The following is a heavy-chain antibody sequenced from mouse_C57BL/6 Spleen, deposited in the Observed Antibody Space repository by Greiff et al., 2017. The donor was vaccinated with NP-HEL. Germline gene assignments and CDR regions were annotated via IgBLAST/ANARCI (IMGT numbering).Heavy chain of an antibody. V-gene: IGHV1-69*01. J-gene: IGHJ4*01. CDR1: GYTFTSYW. CDR3: ARYLPTIAMDY. CDR2: IDPSDSYT. Sequence: QVQLQQPGAELVMPGASVKLSCKASGYTFTSYWMHWVKQRPGQGLEWIGEIDPSDSYTNYNQKFKGKSTLAVDKSSSTAYMQLSSLTSEDSAVYYCARYLPTIAMDYWGQGTSVTVSS. D-gene: IGHD2-12*01.